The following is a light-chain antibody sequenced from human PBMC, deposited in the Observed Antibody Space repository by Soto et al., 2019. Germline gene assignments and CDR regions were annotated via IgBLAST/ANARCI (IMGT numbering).Light chain of an antibody. V-gene: IGKV1-5*03. Sequence: DIQMTQSPSTLSASVGDRVTITCRASQSISSWLAWYQQKPGKAPKLLIYKASSLESWVPSRFSGSGSGTEFTLTISSLQPDDFATYYCQQYNSYLWTFGQGTKV. CDR1: QSISSW. CDR2: KAS. J-gene: IGKJ1*01. CDR3: QQYNSYLWT.